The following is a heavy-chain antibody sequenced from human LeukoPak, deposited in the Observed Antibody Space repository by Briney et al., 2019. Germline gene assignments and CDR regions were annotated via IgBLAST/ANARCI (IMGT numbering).Heavy chain of an antibody. D-gene: IGHD3-3*01. V-gene: IGHV1-2*02. CDR1: GYTFTGYY. CDR3: ARGGPTYYDFWSGQNWFDP. CDR2: INPNSGGT. Sequence: APVKVSCKTSGYTFTGYYMHWVRQAPGQGLEWMGWINPNSGGTNYAQKFQGRVTMTRATSITTAYMELSRLRSDDTAVYYCARGGPTYYDFWSGQNWFDPWGQGTLVTVSS. J-gene: IGHJ5*02.